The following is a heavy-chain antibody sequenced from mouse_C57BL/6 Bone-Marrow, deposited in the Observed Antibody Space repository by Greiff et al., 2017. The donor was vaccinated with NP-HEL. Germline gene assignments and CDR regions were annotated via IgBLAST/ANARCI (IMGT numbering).Heavy chain of an antibody. CDR2: IRNKANGYTT. D-gene: IGHD1-1*01. V-gene: IGHV7-3*01. Sequence: DVQLVESGGGLVQPGGSLSLSCAASGFTFTDYYMSWVRQPPGKALEWLGFIRNKANGYTTEYSASVKGRFTISRDNSQSILYLQMNALRAEDSATYYCARCLSTVADYWGQGTSVTVSS. CDR3: ARCLSTVADY. J-gene: IGHJ4*01. CDR1: GFTFTDYY.